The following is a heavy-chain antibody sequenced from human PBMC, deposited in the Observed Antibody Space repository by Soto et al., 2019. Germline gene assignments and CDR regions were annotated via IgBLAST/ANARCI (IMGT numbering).Heavy chain of an antibody. Sequence: LRLSCAASGFTFSIYGMHWVRQAPGKGLEWVAVIWYDGSNKYYADSVKGRFTISRDNSKNTLYLQMNSLRAEDTAVYYCARDFSSSRRFSYYYGMDVWGKGTTVTVSS. V-gene: IGHV3-33*01. CDR1: GFTFSIYG. D-gene: IGHD6-6*01. CDR2: IWYDGSNK. CDR3: ARDFSSSRRFSYYYGMDV. J-gene: IGHJ6*04.